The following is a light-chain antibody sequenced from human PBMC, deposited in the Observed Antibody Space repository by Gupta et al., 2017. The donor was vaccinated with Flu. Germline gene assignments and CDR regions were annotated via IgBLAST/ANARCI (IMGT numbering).Light chain of an antibody. CDR2: VAS. Sequence: EIVMTQSPATLSVSPGERATHSCRASQSVSSDLDWYQQKPGQARRLIIYVASNRDNGIAVRFSGSGCGTEFTLTSSSPQYEDFAVYYGQQDNTSRTFGQGTKVEIK. J-gene: IGKJ1*01. V-gene: IGKV3-15*01. CDR3: QQDNTSRT. CDR1: QSVSSD.